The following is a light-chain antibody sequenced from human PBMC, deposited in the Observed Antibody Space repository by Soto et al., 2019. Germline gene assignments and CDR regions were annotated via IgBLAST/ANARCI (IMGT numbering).Light chain of an antibody. J-gene: IGKJ2*01. CDR1: QDISSY. CDR2: AAA. Sequence: AIRMTQSPSSFSASTGDRVTITCRASQDISSYLAWYQQKVGKAPKLLIYAAATLQRGAPSRFSGSGSGPDFTLTISRLQSADFATYYCQQYFSYPYTFGQGTKLEI. CDR3: QQYFSYPYT. V-gene: IGKV1-8*01.